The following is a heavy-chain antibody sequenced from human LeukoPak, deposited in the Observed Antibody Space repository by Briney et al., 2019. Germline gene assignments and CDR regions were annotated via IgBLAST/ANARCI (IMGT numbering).Heavy chain of an antibody. D-gene: IGHD6-6*01. CDR1: GFTFSSYS. CDR3: ARGRQLALFDY. J-gene: IGHJ4*02. CDR2: ISSSSSSYI. Sequence: GGSLRLSCAASGFTFSSYSMNWVRQAPGKGLEWVSSISSSSSSYIYYADSVKGRFTISRDNAKNSLYPQMNSLRAEDTAVYYCARGRQLALFDYWGQGTLVTVSS. V-gene: IGHV3-21*01.